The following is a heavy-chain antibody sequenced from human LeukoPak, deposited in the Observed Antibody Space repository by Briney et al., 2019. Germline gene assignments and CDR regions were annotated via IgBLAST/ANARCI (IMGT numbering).Heavy chain of an antibody. D-gene: IGHD3-22*01. J-gene: IGHJ3*02. Sequence: GGSLRLSCEASGFIFSADWMTWVRQAPGKGLEWVANIKKDGSEKHYLDSVKGRFTISRDNAKNSLYLQMSSLRAEDTAVYYCARDTTYYFSSSYYDSYDIWGQGTIVTVSS. CDR3: ARDTTYYFSSSYYDSYDI. V-gene: IGHV3-7*01. CDR2: IKKDGSEK. CDR1: GFIFSADW.